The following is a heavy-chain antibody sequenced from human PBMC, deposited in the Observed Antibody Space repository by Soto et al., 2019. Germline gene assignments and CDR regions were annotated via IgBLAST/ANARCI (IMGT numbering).Heavy chain of an antibody. Sequence: GGSLRLSCAASGFTFSNYGMHWVRQAPGKGLEWVAVIWSDGSGRFYGDSVKGRFTISRDNSKNTLYLQMDSLRAEDTAVYYCARDRTGAHYEDYWGQGTLVTVSS. V-gene: IGHV3-33*01. J-gene: IGHJ4*02. CDR1: GFTFSNYG. CDR2: IWSDGSGR. D-gene: IGHD3-22*01. CDR3: ARDRTGAHYEDY.